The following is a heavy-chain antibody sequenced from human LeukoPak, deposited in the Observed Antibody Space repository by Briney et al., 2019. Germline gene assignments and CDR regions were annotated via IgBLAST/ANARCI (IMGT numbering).Heavy chain of an antibody. CDR3: ARVSRRYSSGWYPLYYFDY. CDR2: IYYSGST. V-gene: IGHV4-59*01. D-gene: IGHD6-19*01. Sequence: PSETLSLTCTVSGGSISSYYWSWIRQPPGKGLEWMGYIYYSGSTNYNPSLKSRVTISVDTSKNQFSLKLSSVTAADTAVYYCARVSRRYSSGWYPLYYFDYWGQGTLVTVSS. J-gene: IGHJ4*02. CDR1: GGSISSYY.